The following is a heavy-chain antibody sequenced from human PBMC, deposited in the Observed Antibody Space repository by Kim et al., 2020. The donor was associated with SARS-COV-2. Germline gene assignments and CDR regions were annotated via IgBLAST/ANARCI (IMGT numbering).Heavy chain of an antibody. CDR3: AGGPYSGGDDYDDLDP. CDR1: GGTFSSFG. CDR2: ITPVRQTT. D-gene: IGHD4-17*01. Sequence: SVKVSCKASGGTFSSFGISWVRQAPGQGLEWMGSITPVRQTTNYAQKFQGRFIITADETTTAYMELRRLKSEDTAIYYCAGGPYSGGDDYDDLDP. V-gene: IGHV1-69*11. J-gene: IGHJ5*02.